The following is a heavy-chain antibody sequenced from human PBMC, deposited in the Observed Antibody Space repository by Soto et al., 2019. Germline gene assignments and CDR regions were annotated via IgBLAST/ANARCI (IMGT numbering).Heavy chain of an antibody. Sequence: EVQLLESGGGLVQPGGSLRLSFAASGFPFSSYAMRWVRQAPLKGLEWVSAISGSGGSKYYADSVKGRFTISRDNSKNTLYLQMNSLRAEDTAVYYCARRGSGSYYDYWGQGTLVTVSS. D-gene: IGHD1-26*01. CDR2: ISGSGGSK. J-gene: IGHJ4*02. CDR3: ARRGSGSYYDY. V-gene: IGHV3-23*01. CDR1: GFPFSSYA.